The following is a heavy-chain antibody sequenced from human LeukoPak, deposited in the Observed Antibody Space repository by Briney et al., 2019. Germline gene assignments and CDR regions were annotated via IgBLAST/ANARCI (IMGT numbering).Heavy chain of an antibody. J-gene: IGHJ5*02. CDR1: GFTFSSYG. V-gene: IGHV3-33*01. Sequence: GGSLRLSCAASGFTFSSYGMHWVRQAPGKGLEWVAVIWYDGSNKYYAGSVKGRFTISRDNSKNTLYLQMNSLRAEDTAVYYCARGGGDHYSNWFDPWGQGTLVTVSS. D-gene: IGHD4-11*01. CDR2: IWYDGSNK. CDR3: ARGGGDHYSNWFDP.